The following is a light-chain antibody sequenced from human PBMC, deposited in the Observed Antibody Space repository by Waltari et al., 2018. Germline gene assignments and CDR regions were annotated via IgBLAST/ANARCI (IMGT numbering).Light chain of an antibody. Sequence: QSALTQPASVSGSPGQSITISCTGTGSDVGSYVYVSWYQQHPGKGPTLMIFDVSNRHAWVSNRFSGSKSGNTASLTISGLQAEDEGDYYCSSYTSSGTVIFGGGTKLTVL. CDR2: DVS. CDR3: SSYTSSGTVI. J-gene: IGLJ2*01. V-gene: IGLV2-14*03. CDR1: GSDVGSYVY.